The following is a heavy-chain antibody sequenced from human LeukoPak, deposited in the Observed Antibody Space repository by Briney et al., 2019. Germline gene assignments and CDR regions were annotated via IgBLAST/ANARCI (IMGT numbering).Heavy chain of an antibody. D-gene: IGHD6-19*01. Sequence: GGSLRLSCAASGFSLSKYSMTWVRQAPGKGLEWVSCISGGGGSTYYADSVKGRFTISRDNSKSTLDLQMNSLRADGTAVYYCARGYSSGWWGYYFDYWGQGTLVTVSS. CDR3: ARGYSSGWWGYYFDY. V-gene: IGHV3-23*01. CDR1: GFSLSKYS. J-gene: IGHJ4*02. CDR2: ISGGGGST.